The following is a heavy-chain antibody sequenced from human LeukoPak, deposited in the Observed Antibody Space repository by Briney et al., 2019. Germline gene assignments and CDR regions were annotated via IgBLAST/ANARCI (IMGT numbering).Heavy chain of an antibody. Sequence: PSETLSLTCTVSGGSISSYYWSWIRQPPGKELEWIGYIYYSGSTNYNPSLKSRVTISVDTSKNQFSLKLSSVTAADTAVYYCARDHRPYSSVDGMDVWGQGTTVTVSS. CDR1: GGSISSYY. J-gene: IGHJ6*02. V-gene: IGHV4-59*01. CDR3: ARDHRPYSSVDGMDV. D-gene: IGHD6-19*01. CDR2: IYYSGST.